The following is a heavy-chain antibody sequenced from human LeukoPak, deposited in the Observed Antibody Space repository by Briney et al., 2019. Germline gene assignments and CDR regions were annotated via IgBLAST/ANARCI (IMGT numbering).Heavy chain of an antibody. V-gene: IGHV1-2*02. CDR1: GYTFTGYY. Sequence: ASVKVSCKASGYTFTGYYMHWVRQAPGQGLEWMGWINPNSGGTKYAQKFQGRVTMTRDMSVNTVYMDLRSLTPDDTAVYYCARDRFDLWGQGTLVSVSS. CDR3: ARDRFDL. J-gene: IGHJ5*02. CDR2: INPNSGGT.